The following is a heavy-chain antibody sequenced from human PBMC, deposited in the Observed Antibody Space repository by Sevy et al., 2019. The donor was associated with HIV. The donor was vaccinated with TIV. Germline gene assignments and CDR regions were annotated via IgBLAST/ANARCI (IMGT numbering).Heavy chain of an antibody. Sequence: GGSLRLSCAPSGFSVSGNYMSWVRQAPGKGLEWVSIIYSGGSTFYGDSVKGRFTISRDVSKNTLSLQMNSLRAEDTAVYYCASNYYDTYQNAFDIWGQGTLVTVSS. CDR1: GFSVSGNY. CDR2: IYSGGST. J-gene: IGHJ3*02. V-gene: IGHV3-66*01. CDR3: ASNYYDTYQNAFDI. D-gene: IGHD3-22*01.